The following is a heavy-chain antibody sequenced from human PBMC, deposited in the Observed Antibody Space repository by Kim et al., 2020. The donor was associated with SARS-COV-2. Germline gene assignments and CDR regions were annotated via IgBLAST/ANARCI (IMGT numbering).Heavy chain of an antibody. CDR3: VRDGRPSICYPALDS. CDR2: ISNDDGCI. J-gene: IGHJ5*01. V-gene: IGHV3-48*01. D-gene: IGHD6-13*01. CDR1: GITLSDNR. Sequence: GGSLRLSCVAFGITLSDNRMNWVRQDPGKGLERLSFISNDDGCIYYADYLRGRFTVSGDDAKNSLYVQRNSLTADDTAGDYCVRDGRPSICYPALDSLG.